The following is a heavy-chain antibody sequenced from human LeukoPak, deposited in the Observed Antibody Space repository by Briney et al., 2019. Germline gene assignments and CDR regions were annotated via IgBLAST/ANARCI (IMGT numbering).Heavy chain of an antibody. CDR2: IYHSGNT. J-gene: IGHJ4*02. CDR1: GGSISSSNW. CDR3: ARAVYDSSGYYLEY. Sequence: PSGTLSLTCAVSGGSISSSNWWSWVRQPPGKGREWSGEIYHSGNTNYNPSLKSRVTIAVDMSKNQFSLKLNSLTAADTAVYYCARAVYDSSGYYLEYWGQGTLVTVSS. D-gene: IGHD3-22*01. V-gene: IGHV4-4*02.